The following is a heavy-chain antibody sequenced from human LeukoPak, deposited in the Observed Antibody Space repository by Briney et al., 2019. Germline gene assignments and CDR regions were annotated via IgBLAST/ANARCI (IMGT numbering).Heavy chain of an antibody. V-gene: IGHV3-21*01. CDR1: GFTFSSYS. Sequence: GGSLRLSCAASGFTFSSYSMNWVRQAPGKGLEWVSSISSSSSYIYYADSVKGRFTISRDNAKNSLYLQMNSLRAEDTAVYYCARVPLDTVAAAGTHHFDYWGQGTLVTVSS. CDR3: ARVPLDTVAAAGTHHFDY. D-gene: IGHD6-13*01. CDR2: ISSSSSYI. J-gene: IGHJ4*02.